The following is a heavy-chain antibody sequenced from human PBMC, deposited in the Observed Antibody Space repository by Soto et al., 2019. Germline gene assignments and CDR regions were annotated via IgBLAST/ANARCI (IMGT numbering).Heavy chain of an antibody. CDR3: ASGPPRCSGRSCYSRGAFDI. Sequence: EVQLVESGGGLVQPGGSLRLSCAASGFTVSSNYMSWVRQAPGKGLEWVSVIYSGGSTYYADSVKGRFTISRDNSKNTLYLQMNSLRAEDTAVYYCASGPPRCSGRSCYSRGAFDIWGQGTMVTVSS. J-gene: IGHJ3*02. CDR1: GFTVSSNY. CDR2: IYSGGST. D-gene: IGHD2-15*01. V-gene: IGHV3-66*01.